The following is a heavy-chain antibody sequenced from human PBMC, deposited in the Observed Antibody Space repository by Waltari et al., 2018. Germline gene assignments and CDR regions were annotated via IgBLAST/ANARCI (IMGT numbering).Heavy chain of an antibody. CDR3: ARDRGSSGKPYYYYYYGMDV. D-gene: IGHD6-19*01. CDR1: GGTFSSYA. Sequence: QVQLVQSGAEVKKPGSSVKVSCKASGGTFSSYAISWVRQAPGQGLEWMGGLIPIFGTANYAQQFQGRGTITADESTSTAYMELSSLRSEDTAVYYCARDRGSSGKPYYYYYYGMDVWGQGTTVTVSS. V-gene: IGHV1-69*01. J-gene: IGHJ6*02. CDR2: LIPIFGTA.